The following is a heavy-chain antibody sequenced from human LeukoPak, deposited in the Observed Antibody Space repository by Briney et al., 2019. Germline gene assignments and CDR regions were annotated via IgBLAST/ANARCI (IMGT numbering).Heavy chain of an antibody. J-gene: IGHJ3*02. CDR3: ARDHTDLDDAFDI. Sequence: SSETLSLTCTVSGGSISSYYWSWIRQPPGKGLEWIGYIYYSGSTNYNPSLKSRVTISVDTSKNQFSLKLSSVTAADTAVYYCARDHTDLDDAFDIWGQGTMVTVSS. D-gene: IGHD3-3*01. CDR1: GGSISSYY. V-gene: IGHV4-59*12. CDR2: IYYSGST.